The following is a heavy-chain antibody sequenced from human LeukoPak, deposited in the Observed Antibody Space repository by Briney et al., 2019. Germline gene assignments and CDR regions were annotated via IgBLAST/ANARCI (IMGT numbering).Heavy chain of an antibody. CDR1: GFTFSNYA. V-gene: IGHV3-30-3*01. Sequence: GRSLRLSCAVSGFTFSNYAIHWVRQAPGKGLEWVAFISYVGIVKYYADSVKGRFTISRDNSQNTLDLQMNSLRAEDTAVYYCARDLSEKYSTDYWGQGTLVTVSS. CDR2: ISYVGIVK. J-gene: IGHJ4*02. D-gene: IGHD1-26*01. CDR3: ARDLSEKYSTDY.